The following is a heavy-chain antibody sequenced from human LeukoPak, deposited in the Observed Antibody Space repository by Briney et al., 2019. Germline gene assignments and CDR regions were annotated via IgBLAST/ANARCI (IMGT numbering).Heavy chain of an antibody. V-gene: IGHV4-39*07. CDR2: IYYSGST. J-gene: IGHJ4*02. Sequence: SETLSLTCTVSGGSISNFYLSWIRQPPGKGLEWIGSIYYSGSTYYNPSLKSRVTISVDTSKNQFSLKLSSVTAADTAVYYCARTYYYGSGNYWGQGTLVTVSS. CDR1: GGSISNFY. D-gene: IGHD3-10*01. CDR3: ARTYYYGSGNY.